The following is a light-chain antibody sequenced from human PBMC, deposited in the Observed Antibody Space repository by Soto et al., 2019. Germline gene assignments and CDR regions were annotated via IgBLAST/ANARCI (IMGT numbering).Light chain of an antibody. CDR1: QSVSSY. CDR3: QQYASAPNT. J-gene: IGKJ4*01. V-gene: IGKV3-11*01. CDR2: EAS. Sequence: EIVLTQSPATLSLSPGERATLSCRASQSVSSYLAWYQQKPGQAPRLLICEASNRATGIPARFSGSGSGTDFTLTISSLEPEDFAVYYCQQYASAPNTFGGGTKVDIK.